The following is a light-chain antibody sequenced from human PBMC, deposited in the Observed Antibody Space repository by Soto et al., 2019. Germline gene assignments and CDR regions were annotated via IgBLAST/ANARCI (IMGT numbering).Light chain of an antibody. Sequence: QLVLTQPPSVSGAPGQRVTISCTGSSSNIGAGYDVHWYQQLPGTAPKLLIYANSHRPSGVPDRFSVSKSYISASLAITGLQADDEADYYCQSYDSSLTAVVFGGGTKLTVL. V-gene: IGLV1-40*01. CDR3: QSYDSSLTAVV. J-gene: IGLJ2*01. CDR1: SSNIGAGYD. CDR2: ANS.